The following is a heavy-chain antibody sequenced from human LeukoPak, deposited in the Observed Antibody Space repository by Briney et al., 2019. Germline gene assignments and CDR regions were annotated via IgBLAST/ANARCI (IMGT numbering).Heavy chain of an antibody. D-gene: IGHD2-15*01. V-gene: IGHV3-66*01. Sequence: HPGGSLRLSCAASGSTVSNNYMSWVRQPPGKGLEWVSLMYNYWSTHYPDFVKGRFTISRHNSKNTLYLQMNSLRDDDTAVYYCARESWGDCSHDSCHFQHWGEGTLVTVSS. CDR2: MYNYWST. J-gene: IGHJ1*01. CDR3: ARESWGDCSHDSCHFQH. CDR1: GSTVSNNY.